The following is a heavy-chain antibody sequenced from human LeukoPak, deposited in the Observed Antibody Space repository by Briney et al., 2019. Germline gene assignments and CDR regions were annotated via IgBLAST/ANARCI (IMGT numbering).Heavy chain of an antibody. Sequence: SETLSLTCTVSGGSVSGGNYYCSWLRQSPGKGLEWIGYIHYSGSTVYNTSLKSRVTMSIDTSKNQFSLNLSSATAADTAVYYCTRTGSTGGYWGQGTLVTVSS. CDR2: IHYSGST. D-gene: IGHD1-7*01. CDR1: GGSVSGGNYY. CDR3: TRTGSTGGY. J-gene: IGHJ4*02. V-gene: IGHV4-61*01.